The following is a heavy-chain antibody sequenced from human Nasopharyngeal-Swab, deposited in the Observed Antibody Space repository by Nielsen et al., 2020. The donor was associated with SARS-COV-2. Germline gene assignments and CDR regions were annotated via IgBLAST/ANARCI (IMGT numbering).Heavy chain of an antibody. CDR1: GGTFSTYA. J-gene: IGHJ6*02. Sequence: SVKVSCKASGGTFSTYAISWVRQAPGQGLEWMGGIIPILGTANYAQKFQGRVTITADESTSTAYMELSSLRSDDTAVYYCARSRRYYGSGSYYYYYYGMDVWGQGTTVTVSS. V-gene: IGHV1-69*13. D-gene: IGHD3-10*01. CDR3: ARSRRYYGSGSYYYYYYGMDV. CDR2: IIPILGTA.